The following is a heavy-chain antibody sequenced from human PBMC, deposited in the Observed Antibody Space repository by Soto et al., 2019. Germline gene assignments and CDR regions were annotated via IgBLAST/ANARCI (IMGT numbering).Heavy chain of an antibody. CDR2: ISSSGSAT. CDR3: ARRIQGSISHGLDI. J-gene: IGHJ3*02. Sequence: GGSLRLSCAASGFTFSDYNMSWIRQAPGKGLEWASYISSSGSATYYADSMKGRFTISRDNAKNSLYMQMNSLRAEDTAVYYCARRIQGSISHGLDIWGQGTMVTVSS. V-gene: IGHV3-11*01. CDR1: GFTFSDYN. D-gene: IGHD6-13*01.